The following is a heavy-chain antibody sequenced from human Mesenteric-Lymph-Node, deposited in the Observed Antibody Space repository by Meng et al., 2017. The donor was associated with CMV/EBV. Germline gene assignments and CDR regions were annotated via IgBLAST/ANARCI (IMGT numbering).Heavy chain of an antibody. V-gene: IGHV4-4*02. CDR2: IYHSGST. Sequence: ISSSNWWSWVRQPPGKGLEWIGEIYHSGSTNYNPSLKSRVTISVDKSKNQFSLKLSSVTAADTAVYYCARDRRTYGSGSYPIYYFDYWGRGTLVTVSS. D-gene: IGHD3-10*01. CDR1: ISSSNW. CDR3: ARDRRTYGSGSYPIYYFDY. J-gene: IGHJ4*02.